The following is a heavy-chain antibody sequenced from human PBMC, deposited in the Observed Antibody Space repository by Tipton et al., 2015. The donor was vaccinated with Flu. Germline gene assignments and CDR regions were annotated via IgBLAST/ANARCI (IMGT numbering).Heavy chain of an antibody. V-gene: IGHV4-34*01. CDR3: ARGDYGDYDHEADAFDI. CDR2: INPGGRT. CDR1: GGSFRGYH. Sequence: TLSLTCAVYGGSFRGYHWSWIRQSPGRGLEWMGEINPGGRTNYNPSLKSRVTLLADTSKNQFSLKVISVTAADTAVYYCARGDYGDYDHEADAFDIWGQGTLVTVSA. J-gene: IGHJ3*02. D-gene: IGHD4-17*01.